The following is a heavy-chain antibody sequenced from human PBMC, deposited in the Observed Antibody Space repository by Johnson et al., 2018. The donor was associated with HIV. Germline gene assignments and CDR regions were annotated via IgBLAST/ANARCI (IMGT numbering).Heavy chain of an antibody. CDR2: ISYDGSNT. CDR1: GFTFTTYA. D-gene: IGHD6-13*01. Sequence: QVQLVESGGGVVQPGRSLRLSCAASGFTFTTYAMHWVSQAPGQGLEWVAVISYDGSNTYYADSVKGQFTISRDNSKNSLYLQMNSLRAEDTAVYYCARLGIAAARGAFDIWGQGTMVTVSS. J-gene: IGHJ3*02. CDR3: ARLGIAAARGAFDI. V-gene: IGHV3-30*04.